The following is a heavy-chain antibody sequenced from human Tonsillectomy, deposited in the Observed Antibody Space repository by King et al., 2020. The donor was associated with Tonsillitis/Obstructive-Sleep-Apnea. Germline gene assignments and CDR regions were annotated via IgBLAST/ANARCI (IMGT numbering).Heavy chain of an antibody. V-gene: IGHV3-13*01. J-gene: IGHJ4*02. CDR1: GFTFSSYD. D-gene: IGHD3-10*01. Sequence: VQLVESGGGLVQPGGSLRLSCVASGFTFSSYDMHWVRQATGKGLEWVSVIGSTGDTYYPGSVKGRFTISRENAKNSLYLQMNSLRAGDTAVYYCARDGSMGGFDYWGQGTLVTVSS. CDR3: ARDGSMGGFDY. CDR2: IGSTGDT.